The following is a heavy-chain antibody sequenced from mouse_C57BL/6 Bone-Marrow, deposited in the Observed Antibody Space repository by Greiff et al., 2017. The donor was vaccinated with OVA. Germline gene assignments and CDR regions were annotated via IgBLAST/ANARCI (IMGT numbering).Heavy chain of an antibody. D-gene: IGHD1-1*01. CDR2: IDPEDGDT. Sequence: VQLQQSGAELVRPGASVKLSCTASGFNIKDYYMHWVKQRPEQGLEWIGRIDPEDGDTEYAPKFQGKATMTADTSSNTAYLQLSSLTSEDTAVYYGTLITTVVAPYWYFDVWGTGTTVTVSS. CDR1: GFNIKDYY. CDR3: TLITTVVAPYWYFDV. V-gene: IGHV14-1*01. J-gene: IGHJ1*03.